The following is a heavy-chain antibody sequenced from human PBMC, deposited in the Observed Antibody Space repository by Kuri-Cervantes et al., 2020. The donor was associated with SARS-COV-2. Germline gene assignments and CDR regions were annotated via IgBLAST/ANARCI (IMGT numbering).Heavy chain of an antibody. J-gene: IGHJ6*04. CDR3: ANDIVVVSMDV. CDR2: ISSNGGST. D-gene: IGHD2-2*01. Sequence: ETLSLTCAASGFTFSSYAMHWVRQAPGKGLEYVSAISSNGGSTYYADSVKGRFTISRDNSKNTLYLQMGSLRAEDTAVYYCANDIVVVSMDVWGKGTTVTVSS. V-gene: IGHV3-64*02. CDR1: GFTFSSYA.